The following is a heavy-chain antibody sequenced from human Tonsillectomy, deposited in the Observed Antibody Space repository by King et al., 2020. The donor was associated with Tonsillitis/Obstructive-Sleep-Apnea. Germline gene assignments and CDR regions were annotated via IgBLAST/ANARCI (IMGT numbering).Heavy chain of an antibody. CDR3: ARDYGDLGHFDY. J-gene: IGHJ4*02. V-gene: IGHV1-18*01. CDR2: ISTYNGNT. CDR1: GYTFTSYG. D-gene: IGHD4-17*01. Sequence: QLVQSGAEVKKPGASVKVSCKASGYTFTSYGISWVRQAPGQGLEWMGWISTYNGNTNYAQKLQGRVTINANIFTSTAYMELRSLRSDDTAVYFCARDYGDLGHFDYWGQGTLVTVSS.